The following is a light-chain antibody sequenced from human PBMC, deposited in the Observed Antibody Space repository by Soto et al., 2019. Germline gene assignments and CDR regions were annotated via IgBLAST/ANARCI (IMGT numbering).Light chain of an antibody. CDR3: QQYRFT. J-gene: IGKJ3*01. Sequence: DIQMTQSPSTLSASVGDRVTITCRASQSISSWLAWYQQKPGKAPKLLIYDASSLESGVPSRFGGSGSGTEFTLTISSLQPDDFATYYCQQYRFTFGPGTKVDIK. CDR2: DAS. CDR1: QSISSW. V-gene: IGKV1-5*01.